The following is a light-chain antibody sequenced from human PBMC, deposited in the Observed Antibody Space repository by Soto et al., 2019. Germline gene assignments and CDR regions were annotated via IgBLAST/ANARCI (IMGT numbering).Light chain of an antibody. CDR3: QQYGSSIT. CDR2: GAS. CDR1: QSVSSSY. J-gene: IGKJ5*01. Sequence: IVLKKSPGNLSLYPGERASLSCRASQSVSSSYLAWYQQKPGQAPRLLIYGASSRATGIPDRFSGSGSGTDFTLTISRLEPEDFAVYYCQQYGSSITFGQGTRLEIK. V-gene: IGKV3-20*01.